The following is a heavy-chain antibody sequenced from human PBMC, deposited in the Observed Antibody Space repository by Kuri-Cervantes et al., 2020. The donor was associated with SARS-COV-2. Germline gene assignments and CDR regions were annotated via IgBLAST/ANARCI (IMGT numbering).Heavy chain of an antibody. D-gene: IGHD2-15*01. V-gene: IGHV4-34*01. CDR2: INHSGST. CDR3: ARGRQFWDIVVVVAARWFDP. Sequence: SETLSLTCAVYGGSFSGYYWSWIRQPPGKGLEWIGEINHSGSTNYNPPLKSRVTISVDTSKNQFSLKLSSVTAADTAVYYCARGRQFWDIVVVVAARWFDPWGQGTLVTDSS. CDR1: GGSFSGYY. J-gene: IGHJ5*02.